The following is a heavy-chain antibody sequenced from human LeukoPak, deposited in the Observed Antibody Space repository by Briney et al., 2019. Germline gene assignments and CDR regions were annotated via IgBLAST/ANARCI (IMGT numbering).Heavy chain of an antibody. CDR2: IRYDGSNE. V-gene: IGHV3-30*02. Sequence: GGSLRLSCAASGFTFSSYGMHWVRQAPGKGLEWVAFIRYDGSNENYADSVKGRFTISRDNTKNTLFLQINSLRAEDTAVYYCAKALVSSCHGCYFDYWGQGTLVTVSS. D-gene: IGHD6-13*01. CDR3: AKALVSSCHGCYFDY. CDR1: GFTFSSYG. J-gene: IGHJ4*02.